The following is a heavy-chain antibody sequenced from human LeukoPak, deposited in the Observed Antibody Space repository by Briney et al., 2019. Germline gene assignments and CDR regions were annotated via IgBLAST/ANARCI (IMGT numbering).Heavy chain of an antibody. CDR2: INHSGST. CDR3: ARHLQEAISRYYYYYMDV. D-gene: IGHD3-3*02. J-gene: IGHJ6*03. Sequence: SETLSLTCTVSGYSISSGYYWSWIRQPPGKGLEWIGEINHSGSTNYNPSLKSRVTISVDTSKNQFSLKLSSVTAADTAVYYCARHLQEAISRYYYYYMDVWGKGTTVTISS. V-gene: IGHV4-38-2*02. CDR1: GYSISSGYY.